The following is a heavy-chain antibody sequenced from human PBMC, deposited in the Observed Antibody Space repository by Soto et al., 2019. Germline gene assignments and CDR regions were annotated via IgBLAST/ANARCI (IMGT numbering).Heavy chain of an antibody. D-gene: IGHD3-22*01. Sequence: GGSLRLSCAASGFTFSSYSMNWVRQAPGKGLEWVSSISSSSSYIYYADSVKGRFTISRDNAKNSLCLQMNSLRAEDTAVYYCARGSVDTVDSSGFYEYWGQGTPVTVSS. CDR2: ISSSSSYI. V-gene: IGHV3-21*01. CDR1: GFTFSSYS. J-gene: IGHJ4*02. CDR3: ARGSVDTVDSSGFYEY.